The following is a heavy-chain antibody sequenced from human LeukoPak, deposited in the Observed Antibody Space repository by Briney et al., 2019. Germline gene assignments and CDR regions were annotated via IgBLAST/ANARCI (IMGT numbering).Heavy chain of an antibody. CDR3: AREGSPYYYDSSGYRLLAFDI. V-gene: IGHV3-21*01. D-gene: IGHD3-22*01. J-gene: IGHJ3*02. CDR1: GFTFSSYS. Sequence: GGSLRLSCAASGFTFSSYSMNWVRQAPGKGLGWVSSISSSSSYIYYADSVKGRFTISRDNAKNSLYLQMNSLRAEDTAVYYCAREGSPYYYDSSGYRLLAFDIWGQGTMVTVSS. CDR2: ISSSSSYI.